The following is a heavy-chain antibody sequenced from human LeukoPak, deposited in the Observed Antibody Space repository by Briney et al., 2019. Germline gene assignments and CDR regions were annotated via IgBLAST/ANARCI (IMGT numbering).Heavy chain of an antibody. CDR1: GFTFSSYA. V-gene: IGHV3-30*02. CDR3: ARGKTTVTTAFDY. D-gene: IGHD4-17*01. CDR2: IRYDGSNK. J-gene: IGHJ4*02. Sequence: PGGSLRLSCAASGFTFSSYAMSWVRQAPGKGLEWVAFIRYDGSNKYYADSVKGRFTISRDNAKNSLYLQMNSLRAEDTAVYYCARGKTTVTTAFDYWGQGTLVTVSS.